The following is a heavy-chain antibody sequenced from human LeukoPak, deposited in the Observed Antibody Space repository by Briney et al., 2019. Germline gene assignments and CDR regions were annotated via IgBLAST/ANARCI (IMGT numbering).Heavy chain of an antibody. CDR3: ARDEGYYFDS. CDR2: ISSSRSTI. Sequence: GGSLRLSCAASGFTFSSFEMNWVRQAPGKGLEWVSYISSSRSTIYYADSVKGRFTISRDNARNSLFLQMNSLRAEDTAIYYCARDEGYYFDSWGQGTQVTVSS. CDR1: GFTFSSFE. J-gene: IGHJ4*02. V-gene: IGHV3-48*03.